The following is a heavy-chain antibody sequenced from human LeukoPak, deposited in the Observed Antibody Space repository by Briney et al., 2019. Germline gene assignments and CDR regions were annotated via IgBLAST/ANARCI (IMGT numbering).Heavy chain of an antibody. J-gene: IGHJ4*02. CDR1: GFTFSSYA. V-gene: IGHV3-23*01. D-gene: IGHD3-10*01. CDR3: ARGYWNDY. CDR2: LSPGGGVT. Sequence: PGGSLRLSCAASGFTFSSYAMSWVRQAPGKGLEWVSTLSPGGGVTYFAASVKGWFTISRDNSKNTLDLQMNSLRAEDTAVYYCARGYWNDYWGQGTLVTVSS.